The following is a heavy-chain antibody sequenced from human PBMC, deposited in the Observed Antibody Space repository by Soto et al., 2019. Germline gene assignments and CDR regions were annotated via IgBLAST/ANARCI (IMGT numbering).Heavy chain of an antibody. V-gene: IGHV4-30-2*01. CDR3: ARVPSP. CDR2: IYHSGST. Sequence: SETLSLTCAVSGGSISSGGYSWSWMRQPPGKGLEWIGYIYHSGSTYYNPSLKSRVTISVDRSKNQFSLKLSPVTAADTAVYYCARVPSPWGQGTLVTVSS. CDR1: GGSISSGGYS. J-gene: IGHJ5*02.